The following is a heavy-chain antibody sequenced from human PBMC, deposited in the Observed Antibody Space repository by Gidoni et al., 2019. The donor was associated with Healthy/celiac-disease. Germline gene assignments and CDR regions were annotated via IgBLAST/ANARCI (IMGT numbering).Heavy chain of an antibody. J-gene: IGHJ1*01. Sequence: EVQLLESGGGLVQPGGSLRLSCAASGFTFSSYALSWVRQAPGKGLEWVSAISGSGGSTYYADSVKGRFTISRDNSKNTLYLQMNSLRAEDTAVYYCAKVDGSSWQVLGGYFQHWGQGTLVTVSS. V-gene: IGHV3-23*01. CDR3: AKVDGSSWQVLGGYFQH. CDR2: ISGSGGST. D-gene: IGHD6-13*01. CDR1: GFTFSSYA.